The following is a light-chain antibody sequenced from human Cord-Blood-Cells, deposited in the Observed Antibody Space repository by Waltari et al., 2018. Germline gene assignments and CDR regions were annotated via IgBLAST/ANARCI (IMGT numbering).Light chain of an antibody. J-gene: IGLJ2*01. CDR3: SSYTSSGTVV. CDR2: EVS. CDR1: SSDVGVYNY. V-gene: IGLV2-14*01. Sequence: QSALTQPASVSGSPGQSITISCTGTSSDVGVYNYVSWYQQPPGKAPKLMIYEVSNRTSGVYNRVSGYKSGNTASLTISGVQAEDEADYYCSSYTSSGTVVFGGGTKLTVL.